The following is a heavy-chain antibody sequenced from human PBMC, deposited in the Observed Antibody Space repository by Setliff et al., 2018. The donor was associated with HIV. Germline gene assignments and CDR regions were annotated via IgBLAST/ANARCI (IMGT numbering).Heavy chain of an antibody. V-gene: IGHV4-59*05. J-gene: IGHJ5*02. D-gene: IGHD1-1*01. CDR3: ARHWYSSPVTT. CDR2: ISYSGNSLYNSEKT. Sequence: SETLSLTCPVSGDSTSSYYWSWIRQPPGKTLEWIGSISYSGNSLYNSEKTYYNPSLKSRTTISVDTSKNHVSLKLTSVTVADTAVYFCARHWYSSPVTTWGQGTLVTVS. CDR1: GDSTSSYY.